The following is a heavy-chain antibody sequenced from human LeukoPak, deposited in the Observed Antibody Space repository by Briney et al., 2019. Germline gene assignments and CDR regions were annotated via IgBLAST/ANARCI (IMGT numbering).Heavy chain of an antibody. CDR3: AKMEGGRGVAAAGDDAFDI. V-gene: IGHV3-30*18. CDR1: GYTFSSYG. Sequence: PGGSLRLSCAASGYTFSSYGMHWVRQAPGKGLEWVAVISYDGSNKYYADSVKGRFTISRDNSKNTLYLQMNSLRAEDTAVYYCAKMEGGRGVAAAGDDAFDIWGQGTMVTVSS. J-gene: IGHJ3*02. CDR2: ISYDGSNK. D-gene: IGHD6-13*01.